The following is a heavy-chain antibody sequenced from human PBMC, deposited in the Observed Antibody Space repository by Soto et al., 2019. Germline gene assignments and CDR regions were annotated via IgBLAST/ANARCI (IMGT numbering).Heavy chain of an antibody. V-gene: IGHV1-8*01. CDR3: ANQIAVAGTSTTTFDP. D-gene: IGHD6-19*01. Sequence: ASVKVSCKASGYTFTSYDINWVRQATGQGLEWMGWMNPNSGNTGYAQKFQGRVTITRNTSISTAYMELSSLRSEDTAVYYCANQIAVAGTSTTTFDPWGQGTLVTVSS. CDR2: MNPNSGNT. J-gene: IGHJ5*02. CDR1: GYTFTSYD.